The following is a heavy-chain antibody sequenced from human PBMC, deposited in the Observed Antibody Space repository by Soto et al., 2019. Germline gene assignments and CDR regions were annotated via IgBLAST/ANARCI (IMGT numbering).Heavy chain of an antibody. J-gene: IGHJ4*02. Sequence: LRLSCATSGFTFSNAWMSWVRQTPGKGLEWVGRIRSKNDGGAIDYVAPVKGRFTISRDDSKNMVFLQMNSLKIEDAAFYYCTTRIVAIGAFDYWGQGTLVTVSS. D-gene: IGHD6-13*01. V-gene: IGHV3-15*01. CDR3: TTRIVAIGAFDY. CDR2: IRSKNDGGAI. CDR1: GFTFSNAW.